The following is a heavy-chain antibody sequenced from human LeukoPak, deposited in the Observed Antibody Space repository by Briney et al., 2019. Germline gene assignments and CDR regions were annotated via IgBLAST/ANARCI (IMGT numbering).Heavy chain of an antibody. CDR1: GGSISSGDYY. Sequence: PSQTLSLTCTVSGGSISSGDYYWSWIRQPPGKGLEWIGYIYYSGSTYYNPSLKSRVTISVDTSKNQFSLKLSSVTAADTAVYYCARWEDIVVVPAASSGPNAGQDNRFLADLGFDPWGQGTLVTVSS. CDR3: ARWEDIVVVPAASSGPNAGQDNRFLADLGFDP. V-gene: IGHV4-30-4*01. J-gene: IGHJ5*02. D-gene: IGHD2-2*01. CDR2: IYYSGST.